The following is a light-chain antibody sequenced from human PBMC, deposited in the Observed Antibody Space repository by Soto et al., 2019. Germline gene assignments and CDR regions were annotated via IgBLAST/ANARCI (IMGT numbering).Light chain of an antibody. CDR1: TSDIGTYNY. CDR2: EVS. V-gene: IGLV2-14*01. CDR3: ISYTSSATLV. J-gene: IGLJ3*02. Sequence: QSALTQPASVSGSPGQSITISCSGGTSDIGTYNYVSWYQHHPGKVPKVMIYEVSNRPSGVSNRFSGSKSGNMASLTISGLQPEDEADYYCISYTSSATLVFGGGTKVTVL.